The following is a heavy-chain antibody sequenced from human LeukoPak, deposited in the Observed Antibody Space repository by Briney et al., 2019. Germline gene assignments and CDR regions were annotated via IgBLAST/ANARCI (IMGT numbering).Heavy chain of an antibody. J-gene: IGHJ6*03. CDR1: GYTFTSYD. D-gene: IGHD2-2*01. CDR2: MNPNSGNT. Sequence: ASVKVSCKASGYTFTSYDIHWVRQAPGQGLEWMGWMNPNSGNTGYAQKLQGRVTMTRNTSISTAYMELSSLRSEDTAVYYCARSCSSTSCHTYYYYYMDVWGKGTTVTVSS. CDR3: ARSCSSTSCHTYYYYYMDV. V-gene: IGHV1-8*01.